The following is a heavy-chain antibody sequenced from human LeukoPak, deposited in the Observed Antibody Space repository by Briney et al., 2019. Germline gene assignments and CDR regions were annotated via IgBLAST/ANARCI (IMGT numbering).Heavy chain of an antibody. J-gene: IGHJ5*02. CDR3: ARGYCSGGSCYSWFDP. V-gene: IGHV4-34*01. Sequence: SETLSLTCAVYGGSFSGYYWSWIRQPPGKGLEWIGEINHSGSTNYNPSLKSRVTISVDTSKNQFSLKLSSVTAADTAVYYCARGYCSGGSCYSWFDPWGQGTLVTVSS. CDR1: GGSFSGYY. D-gene: IGHD2-15*01. CDR2: INHSGST.